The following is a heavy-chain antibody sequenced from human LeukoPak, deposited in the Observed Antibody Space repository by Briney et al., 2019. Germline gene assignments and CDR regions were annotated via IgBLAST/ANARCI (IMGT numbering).Heavy chain of an antibody. V-gene: IGHV4-39*07. CDR2: IYYSGST. J-gene: IGHJ5*02. CDR3: ARESNDSSGNEGNWFDP. CDR1: GGSISSSSYY. D-gene: IGHD3-22*01. Sequence: PSETLSLTCTVSGGSISSSSYYWGWIRQPPGKGLEWIGSIYYSGSTYYNPSLKSRVTISVDTSKNQFSLKLSSVTAADTAVYYCARESNDSSGNEGNWFDPWGQGTLVTVSS.